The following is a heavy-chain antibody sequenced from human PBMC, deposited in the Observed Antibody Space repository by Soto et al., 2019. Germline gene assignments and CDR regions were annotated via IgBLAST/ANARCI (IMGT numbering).Heavy chain of an antibody. Sequence: ASVKVSCKASGYTFTSYAMHWVRQAPGQRLEWMGWINAGNGNTKYSQKFQGRVTITRDTSASTAYMELSSLRSEDTAVYYCARDKVHDXWSGYWLGSRSPYGMDVWGQGTTVTVSS. CDR2: INAGNGNT. D-gene: IGHD3-3*01. CDR3: ARDKVHDXWSGYWLGSRSPYGMDV. J-gene: IGHJ6*02. V-gene: IGHV1-3*01. CDR1: GYTFTSYA.